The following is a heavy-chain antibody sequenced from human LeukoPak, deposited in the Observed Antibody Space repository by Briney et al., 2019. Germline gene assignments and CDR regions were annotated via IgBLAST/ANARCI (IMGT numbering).Heavy chain of an antibody. D-gene: IGHD3-3*01. V-gene: IGHV1-2*02. Sequence: ASVKVSCKASGYTFTGYYMHWVRQAPGQGLEWMGWINPNSGGTNYAQKFQGRVTMTRDTSISTAYMELSRLRSDDTAVYYCARARTSRWWRFLEWTDFDYWGQRTLVTVSS. CDR1: GYTFTGYY. CDR2: INPNSGGT. J-gene: IGHJ4*02. CDR3: ARARTSRWWRFLEWTDFDY.